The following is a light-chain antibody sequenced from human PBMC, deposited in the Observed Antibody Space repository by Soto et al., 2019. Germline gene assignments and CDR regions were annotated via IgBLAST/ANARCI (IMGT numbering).Light chain of an antibody. J-gene: IGKJ1*01. Sequence: DIQMTQSPSSLSASVGDRVTITCRASQSISSYLNWYQQKPGKAPKLLIYAASSLQSGVPSRFSGSGSGTDFTLTISSLQPEDFATYYCQQRYSTPRTFCQGTSVDIK. CDR1: QSISSY. V-gene: IGKV1-39*01. CDR3: QQRYSTPRT. CDR2: AAS.